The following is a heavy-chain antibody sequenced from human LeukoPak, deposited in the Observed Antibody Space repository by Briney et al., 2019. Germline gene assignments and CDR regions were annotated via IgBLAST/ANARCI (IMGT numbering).Heavy chain of an antibody. D-gene: IGHD6-6*01. Sequence: ASVKVPCKASGYTFTRYYIHWVRQAPRQGPEWMGWMNPNSGGTNYAHKFQGRVTLTRDTSISTAYMELSGLRSDDTAVYYCARDRSSSYSLDCWGRGTQVTVSS. CDR2: MNPNSGGT. J-gene: IGHJ4*02. V-gene: IGHV1-2*02. CDR3: ARDRSSSYSLDC. CDR1: GYTFTRYY.